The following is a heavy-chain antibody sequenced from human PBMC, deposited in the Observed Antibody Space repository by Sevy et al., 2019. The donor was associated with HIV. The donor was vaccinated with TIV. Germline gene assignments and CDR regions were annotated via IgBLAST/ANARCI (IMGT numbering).Heavy chain of an antibody. CDR2: IIPIFGTA. J-gene: IGHJ2*01. D-gene: IGHD5-12*01. V-gene: IGHV1-69*13. CDR3: ARDEGPDIVATLSSSPPRYFDL. CDR1: GGTFSSYA. Sequence: ASVKVSCKASGGTFSSYAISWVRQAPGQGLEWMGGIIPIFGTANYAQKFQGRVTITADESTSTAYMELSSLRSEDTAVYYCARDEGPDIVATLSSSPPRYFDLWGRGTLVTVSS.